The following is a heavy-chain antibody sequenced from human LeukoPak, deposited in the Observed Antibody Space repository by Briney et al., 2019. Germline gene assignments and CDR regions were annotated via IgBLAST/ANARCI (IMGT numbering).Heavy chain of an antibody. Sequence: ASVKVSCKASGGTFSSYAISWVRQAPGQGLEWMGRIIPILGIANYAQKFQGRVTITADKSTSIAYMELSSLRSEDTAVYYCARSRLSPPYYYYYGMDVWGQGTTVTVSS. D-gene: IGHD6-6*01. CDR1: GGTFSSYA. J-gene: IGHJ6*02. CDR3: ARSRLSPPYYYYYGMDV. V-gene: IGHV1-69*04. CDR2: IIPILGIA.